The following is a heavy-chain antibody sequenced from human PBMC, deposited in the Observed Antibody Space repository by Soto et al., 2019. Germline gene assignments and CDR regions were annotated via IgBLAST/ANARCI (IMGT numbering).Heavy chain of an antibody. Sequence: PSETLSLTCTVSGGSITSGAYYCICMRQGPGKGLEWIGYIYYSGTTYYRPSLRSRLTISLDTSKNQFSLKLTSVTAADTAVYYCARYYYDTGGDYHDYHYAMDVWGQGTTVTVS. J-gene: IGHJ6*02. CDR3: ARYYYDTGGDYHDYHYAMDV. D-gene: IGHD3-22*01. CDR1: GGSITSGAYY. CDR2: IYYSGTT. V-gene: IGHV4-31*03.